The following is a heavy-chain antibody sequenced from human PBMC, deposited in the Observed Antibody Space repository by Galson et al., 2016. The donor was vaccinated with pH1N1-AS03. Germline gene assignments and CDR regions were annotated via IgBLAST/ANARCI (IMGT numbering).Heavy chain of an antibody. J-gene: IGHJ3*02. V-gene: IGHV3-7*01. CDR1: GFSFSTTW. Sequence: SLRLSCAASGFSFSTTWMTWVRQAPGKGLEFVANTKEDGSVRNYAGSVKGRFIISRDNAQNSLYLQMNSLGFEDTALYYCVRDPFFSSFDIWGQGTVVTVSS. CDR2: TKEDGSVR. CDR3: VRDPFFSSFDI.